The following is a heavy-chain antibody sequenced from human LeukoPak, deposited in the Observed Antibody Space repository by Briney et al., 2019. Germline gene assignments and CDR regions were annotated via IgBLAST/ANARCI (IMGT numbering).Heavy chain of an antibody. Sequence: PSETLSLTCTVSGGSISSSSYYWGWIRQPPGKGLEWIGSIYYSGSTYYNPSLKGRVTISVDTSKNQFSLKLSSVTAADTAVYYCARTAVAGLPFDYWGQGTLVTVSS. V-gene: IGHV4-39*01. D-gene: IGHD6-19*01. CDR1: GGSISSSSYY. CDR2: IYYSGST. CDR3: ARTAVAGLPFDY. J-gene: IGHJ4*02.